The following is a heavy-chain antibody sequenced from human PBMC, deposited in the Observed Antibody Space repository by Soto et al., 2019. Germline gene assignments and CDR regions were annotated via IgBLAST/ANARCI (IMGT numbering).Heavy chain of an antibody. CDR2: ISAYNGNT. CDR1: GYTFTSYG. J-gene: IGHJ6*03. D-gene: IGHD3-3*01. V-gene: IGHV1-18*01. Sequence: GASVKVSCKASGYTFTSYGISWVRQAPGQGLEWMGWISAYNGNTNYAQKLQGGVTMTTDTSTSTAYMELRSLRSDDTAVYYCARVPRFWSGYYPLWYYYYMDVWGKGTTVTVSS. CDR3: ARVPRFWSGYYPLWYYYYMDV.